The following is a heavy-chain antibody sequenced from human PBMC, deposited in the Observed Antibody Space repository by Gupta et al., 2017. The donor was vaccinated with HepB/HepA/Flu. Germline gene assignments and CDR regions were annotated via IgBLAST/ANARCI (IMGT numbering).Heavy chain of an antibody. CDR2: IYWDDDK. CDR3: AHSFGPPMGSRAPFDY. CDR1: GFSLSTSGVG. J-gene: IGHJ4*02. D-gene: IGHD6-13*01. V-gene: IGHV2-5*02. Sequence: QITLKESGPTLVQPTQTLTLTCTFSGFSLSTSGVGVGWIRQPPGKALEWLALIYWDDDKRYSPSLKSRLTITKDTAKNQVVLTMTNMDPVDTATYYCAHSFGPPMGSRAPFDYWGQGTLVTVSS.